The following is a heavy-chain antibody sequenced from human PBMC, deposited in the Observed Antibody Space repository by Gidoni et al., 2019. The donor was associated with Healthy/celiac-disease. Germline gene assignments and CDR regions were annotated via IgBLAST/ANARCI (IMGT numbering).Heavy chain of an antibody. Sequence: EVQLVQSGAEVKKPGESLKISCKGSGYSFTSYWIGWVRQMPGKGLEWMGIIYPGDSDTRYSPSFHGQVTISADKSISTAYLQWSSLKASDTAMYYCASHAPYYYDSSGYLTYAFDIWGQGTMVTVSS. CDR3: ASHAPYYYDSSGYLTYAFDI. D-gene: IGHD3-22*01. CDR1: GYSFTSYW. V-gene: IGHV5-51*01. CDR2: IYPGDSDT. J-gene: IGHJ3*02.